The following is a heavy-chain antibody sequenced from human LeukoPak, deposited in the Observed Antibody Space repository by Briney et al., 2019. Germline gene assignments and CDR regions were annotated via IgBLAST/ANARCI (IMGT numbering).Heavy chain of an antibody. V-gene: IGHV1-2*02. D-gene: IGHD3-10*01. CDR2: INPNSGGT. Sequence: ASVKVSCKASGYTFTGYYMHWVRQAPGQGLEWMGWINPNSGGTNYAQKFQGGVTMTRDTSISTAYMELSRLRSDDTAVYYCARDRNHVRDNYYYYMDVWGKGTTVTVSS. J-gene: IGHJ6*03. CDR1: GYTFTGYY. CDR3: ARDRNHVRDNYYYYMDV.